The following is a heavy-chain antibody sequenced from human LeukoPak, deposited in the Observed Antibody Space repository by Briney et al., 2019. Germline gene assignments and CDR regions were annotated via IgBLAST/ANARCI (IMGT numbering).Heavy chain of an antibody. D-gene: IGHD2-15*01. Sequence: PGGSLRLSCAASGFTFSSYAMHWVRQAPGKGLEWVAVISYDGSNKYYADSVKGRFTISRDNSKNSLYLQMNSLRAEDSAVYFCARENWWSKDYWGQGTLVTVSS. CDR1: GFTFSSYA. J-gene: IGHJ4*02. CDR2: ISYDGSNK. CDR3: ARENWWSKDY. V-gene: IGHV3-30*04.